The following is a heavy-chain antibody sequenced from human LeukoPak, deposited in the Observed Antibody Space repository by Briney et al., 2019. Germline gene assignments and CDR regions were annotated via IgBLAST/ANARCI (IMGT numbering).Heavy chain of an antibody. CDR3: ARDRIAAAGHFDY. D-gene: IGHD6-13*01. V-gene: IGHV3-23*01. Sequence: GGSLRLSCAASGFTFSSYAMSWVRQAPGKGLEWVSVISGSGGNTYYADSVKGRFTISRDNSKNTLYLQLNSLRAEDTAVYYCARDRIAAAGHFDYWGQGTLVTVSS. J-gene: IGHJ4*02. CDR2: ISGSGGNT. CDR1: GFTFSSYA.